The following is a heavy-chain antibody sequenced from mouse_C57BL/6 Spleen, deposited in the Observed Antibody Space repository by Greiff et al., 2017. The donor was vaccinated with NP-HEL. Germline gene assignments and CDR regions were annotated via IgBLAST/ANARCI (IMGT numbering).Heavy chain of an antibody. V-gene: IGHV5-17*01. CDR2: ISSGSSTI. Sequence: DVMLVESGGGLVKPGGSLKLSCAASGFTFSDYGMHWVRQAPEKGLEWVAYISSGSSTIYYADTVKGRFTISRDNAKNTLFLQMTSLRSEDTAMYYCAIPLTTVVDWYFDVWGTGTTVTVSS. CDR1: GFTFSDYG. CDR3: AIPLTTVVDWYFDV. D-gene: IGHD1-1*01. J-gene: IGHJ1*03.